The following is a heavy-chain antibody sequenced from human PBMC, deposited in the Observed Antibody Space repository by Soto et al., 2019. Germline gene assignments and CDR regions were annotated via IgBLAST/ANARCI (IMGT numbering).Heavy chain of an antibody. CDR2: IIPIFGTA. Sequence: QVQLVQSGAEVKKPGSSVKVSCKASGGTFSSYAISWVRQAPGQGLEWMGGIIPIFGTANYAQQFQGRVTITADESTSTVYMELSRLRSEDTAVYYCAREDSGSYLGYAFDIWGQGTMVTVSS. V-gene: IGHV1-69*01. CDR1: GGTFSSYA. D-gene: IGHD1-26*01. CDR3: AREDSGSYLGYAFDI. J-gene: IGHJ3*02.